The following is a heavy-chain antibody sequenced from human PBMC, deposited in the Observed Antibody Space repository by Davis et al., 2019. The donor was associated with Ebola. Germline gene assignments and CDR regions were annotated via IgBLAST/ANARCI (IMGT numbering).Heavy chain of an antibody. CDR3: SLGYCSSTSCYGMDV. J-gene: IGHJ6*02. CDR1: GFTFSSYA. V-gene: IGHV3-23*01. D-gene: IGHD2-2*01. Sequence: GESLKISCAASGFTFSSYAMSWVRQAPGKGLEWVSAISGSGGSTYYADSVKGRFTISRDDSKNTAYLQMNSLKTEDTAVYYCSLGYCSSTSCYGMDVWGQGTTVTVSS. CDR2: ISGSGGST.